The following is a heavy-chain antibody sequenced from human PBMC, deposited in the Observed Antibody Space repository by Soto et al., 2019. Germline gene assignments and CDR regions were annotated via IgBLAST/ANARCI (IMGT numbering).Heavy chain of an antibody. V-gene: IGHV3-23*01. J-gene: IGHJ6*02. CDR2: ISGSGGST. CDR3: AKPRIPHYYYGMDV. CDR1: GFTFSSYA. Sequence: GGSLRLSCAASGFTFSSYAMSWVRQAPGKGLEWVSAISGSGGSTYYADSVKGRFTISRDNSKNTLYLQMNSLRAEDTAVYYCAKPRIPHYYYGMDVWGQGTTVTVSS.